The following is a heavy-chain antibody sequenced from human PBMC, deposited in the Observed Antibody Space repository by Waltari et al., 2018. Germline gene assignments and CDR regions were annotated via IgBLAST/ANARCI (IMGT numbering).Heavy chain of an antibody. Sequence: EVQLVESGGGLVQPGGSQRVSCAASGFAFRNYDMHWVRQVKGKGPEWVSGIDMSGATYYLGSVKGRFTISRDNDKNSLYLQMSSLRVEDTAVYYCASGGGMVGATESYFDYWGRGVLVTVSS. V-gene: IGHV3-13*01. J-gene: IGHJ4*02. D-gene: IGHD1-26*01. CDR1: GFAFRNYD. CDR3: ASGGGMVGATESYFDY. CDR2: IDMSGAT.